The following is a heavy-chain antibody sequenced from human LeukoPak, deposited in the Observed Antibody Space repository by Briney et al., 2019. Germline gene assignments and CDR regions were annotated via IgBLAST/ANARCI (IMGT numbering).Heavy chain of an antibody. J-gene: IGHJ6*03. CDR1: GFTFDDYG. V-gene: IGHV3-20*04. CDR2: INWNGGST. D-gene: IGHD2-2*01. Sequence: GGSLRLSCAASGFTFDDYGMSWVRQAPGKGLEWVSGINWNGGSTGYADSVKGRFTISRDNAKNSLYLQMNSLRAEDTAVYYCARDRGYCRGTTCYAYYMDVWGTGTTVTVSS. CDR3: ARDRGYCRGTTCYAYYMDV.